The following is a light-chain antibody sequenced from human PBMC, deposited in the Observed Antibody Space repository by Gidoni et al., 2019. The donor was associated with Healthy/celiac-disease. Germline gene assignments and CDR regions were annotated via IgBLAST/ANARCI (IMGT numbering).Light chain of an antibody. J-gene: IGKJ1*01. V-gene: IGKV1-5*03. CDR3: QQYNSYSKT. CDR1: QSISTW. CDR2: KAS. Sequence: DIHMTQSSSTLSASVGDRVTISCRASQSISTWLAWYQQKPGKAPKLLIYKASSLESGVPSRFSGSGSGTEFTLTISSLQPDDFATYYCQQYNSYSKTFGQXTKVEIK.